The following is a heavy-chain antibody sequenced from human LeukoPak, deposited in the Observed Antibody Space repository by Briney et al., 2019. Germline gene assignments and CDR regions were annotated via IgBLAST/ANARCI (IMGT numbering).Heavy chain of an antibody. CDR1: GGSISSGGYY. V-gene: IGHV4-31*03. CDR2: IYYSGST. J-gene: IGHJ6*03. CDR3: ARAYYYYYYMDV. Sequence: TSETLSLTCTVSGGSISSGGYYWSWIRQHPGKGLEWIGYIYYSGSTYYNPSLKSRVTISVDTSKNQFSLKLSSVTAADTAVYYCARAYYYYYYMDVWGKGTTVTFSS.